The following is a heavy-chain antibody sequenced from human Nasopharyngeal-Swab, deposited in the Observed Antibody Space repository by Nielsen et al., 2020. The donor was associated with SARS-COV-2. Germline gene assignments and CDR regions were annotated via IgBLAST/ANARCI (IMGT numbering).Heavy chain of an antibody. Sequence: GESLKISCAASGFTFSSYSMNWVRQAPGKGLEWVSYISSSSSTIYYADSVKGRFTISRDNAKNSLYLQMNSLRAEDTAVFYCARGPPVGATTVFDYWGQGTLVTVSS. CDR1: GFTFSSYS. CDR2: ISSSSSTI. V-gene: IGHV3-48*04. D-gene: IGHD1-26*01. CDR3: ARGPPVGATTVFDY. J-gene: IGHJ4*02.